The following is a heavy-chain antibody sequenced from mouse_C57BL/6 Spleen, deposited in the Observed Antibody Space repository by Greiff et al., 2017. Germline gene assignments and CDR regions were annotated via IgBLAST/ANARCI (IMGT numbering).Heavy chain of an antibody. Sequence: EVQLQQSGAELVRPGASVKLSCTASGFNIKDDYMHWVKQRPEQGLEWIGWIDPENGDTEYASKFQGKATITADTSSNTAYLQLSSLTSEDTAVYYCTGGTTVVSDYWGQGTTLTVSS. J-gene: IGHJ2*01. CDR3: TGGTTVVSDY. CDR1: GFNIKDDY. D-gene: IGHD1-1*01. V-gene: IGHV14-4*01. CDR2: IDPENGDT.